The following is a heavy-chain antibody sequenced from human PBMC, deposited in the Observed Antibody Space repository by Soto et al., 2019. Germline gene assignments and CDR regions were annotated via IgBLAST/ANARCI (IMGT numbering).Heavy chain of an antibody. V-gene: IGHV1-46*01. CDR3: ARGGGRVVAVDRDDCRFDP. Sequence: ASVKVSCKASGYTFTSYYMHWVRQAPGQGLEWMGIINPSGGSTSYAQKFQGRVTMTRDTSTSTVYMELSSLRADDTAVYYCARGGGRVVAVDRDDCRFDPWGQGTLVTVSS. CDR1: GYTFTSYY. J-gene: IGHJ5*02. D-gene: IGHD3-22*01. CDR2: INPSGGST.